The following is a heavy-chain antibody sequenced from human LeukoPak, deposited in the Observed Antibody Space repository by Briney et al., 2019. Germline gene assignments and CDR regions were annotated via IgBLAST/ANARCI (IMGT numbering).Heavy chain of an antibody. Sequence: PSETLSLTCTVSGGSISSGGYYWSWIRQPPGKGLEWIGYIYHSGSTYYNPSLKSRVTISVDRSKNQFSLKLSSVTAADTAVYYCARGTMYSESYLFDYWGQGTLVTVSS. J-gene: IGHJ4*02. CDR3: ARGTMYSESYLFDY. CDR1: GGSISSGGYY. D-gene: IGHD1-26*01. CDR2: IYHSGST. V-gene: IGHV4-30-2*01.